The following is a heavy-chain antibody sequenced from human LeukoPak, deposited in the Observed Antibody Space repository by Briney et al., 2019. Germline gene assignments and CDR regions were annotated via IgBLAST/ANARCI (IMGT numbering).Heavy chain of an antibody. V-gene: IGHV3-23*01. CDR2: VTGDGLTT. CDR1: GFTFSSYA. Sequence: GGSLRLSCAASGFTFSSYAMSSVRQAPGKGLEWVSTVTGDGLTTFYADSVKGRFTISRDNSKNTLYLQTNSLRAEDTALYYCAKSGSSWHDWFEPWGQGTLVTVSS. CDR3: AKSGSSWHDWFEP. J-gene: IGHJ5*02. D-gene: IGHD6-13*01.